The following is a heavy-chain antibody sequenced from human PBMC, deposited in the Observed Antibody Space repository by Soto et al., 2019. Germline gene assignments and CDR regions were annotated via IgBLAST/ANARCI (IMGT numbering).Heavy chain of an antibody. J-gene: IGHJ4*02. V-gene: IGHV1-2*04. CDR3: ARGSRIAVAGTEAYYFDY. D-gene: IGHD6-19*01. CDR1: GYTFTSYA. CDR2: INPNSGGT. Sequence: ASVKVSCKASGYTFTSYAMHWVRQAPGQGLEWMGWINPNSGGTNYAQKFQGWVTMTRDTSISTAYMELSRLRSDDTAVYYCARGSRIAVAGTEAYYFDYWGQGTLVTVSS.